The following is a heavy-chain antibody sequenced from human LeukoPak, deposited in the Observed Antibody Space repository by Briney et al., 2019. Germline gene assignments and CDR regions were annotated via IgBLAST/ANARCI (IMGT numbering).Heavy chain of an antibody. D-gene: IGHD6-13*01. CDR1: GITFSSYW. CDR2: IKGDGSST. J-gene: IGHJ4*02. Sequence: PGGSLGLSCAASGITFSSYWMHWVRQAPGKGLVWVSRIKGDGSSTSYVDSVEGRFTISRDNAKNTLYLQMSSLRVEDTAVYHCAAIAAGGPRHLDYWGQGTLVTVSS. CDR3: AAIAAGGPRHLDY. V-gene: IGHV3-74*01.